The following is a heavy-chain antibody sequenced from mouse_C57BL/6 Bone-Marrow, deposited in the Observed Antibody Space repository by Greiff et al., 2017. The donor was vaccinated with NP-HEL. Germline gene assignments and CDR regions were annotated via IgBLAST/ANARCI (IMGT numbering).Heavy chain of an antibody. D-gene: IGHD2-2*01. J-gene: IGHJ4*01. Sequence: VQLQQPGAELVKPGASVKLSCKASGYTFTSYWMHWVKQRPGRGLEWIGRIDHNSGGTKYTEKFKSKATMTVDKPSSTAYMHLSSLTSEDSAVYYCASQWFYYAMDYWGQGTSVTVSS. CDR3: ASQWFYYAMDY. CDR1: GYTFTSYW. CDR2: IDHNSGGT. V-gene: IGHV1-72*01.